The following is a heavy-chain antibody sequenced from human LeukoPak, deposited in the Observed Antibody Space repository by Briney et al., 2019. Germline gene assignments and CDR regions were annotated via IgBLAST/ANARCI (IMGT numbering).Heavy chain of an antibody. CDR3: ARDHATKVLAD. V-gene: IGHV1-46*01. J-gene: IGHJ4*02. CDR1: GYTFTSYY. D-gene: IGHD5-12*01. Sequence: ASVKVSCKASGYTFTSYYMHWVRQAPGQGLEWMGIISPSGGSTSYAQKFQGRVTMTRDTSTSTVYMELSSLRSEDTAVYYCARDHATKVLADWGQGTLVTVSS. CDR2: ISPSGGST.